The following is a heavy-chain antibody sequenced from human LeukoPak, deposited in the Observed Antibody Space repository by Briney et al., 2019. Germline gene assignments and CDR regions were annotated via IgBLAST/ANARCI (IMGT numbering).Heavy chain of an antibody. V-gene: IGHV3-30*02. CDR3: AKDSTHDYGDPSNY. CDR2: IRYDESDE. D-gene: IGHD4-17*01. CDR1: GFTFNNFG. Sequence: GGSLRLSCATSGFTFNNFGMHWVRQPPGKGLEWVAFIRYDESDEYYTDSVKGRFTISRDNSKNTLYLQMNSLRAEDTAVYYCAKDSTHDYGDPSNYWGQGTLVTVSS. J-gene: IGHJ4*02.